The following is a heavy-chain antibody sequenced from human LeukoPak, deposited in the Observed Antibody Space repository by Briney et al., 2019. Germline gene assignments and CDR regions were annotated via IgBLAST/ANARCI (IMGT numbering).Heavy chain of an antibody. CDR3: AHRPGDGSLAFDS. CDR1: GFSLSTREVA. Sequence: SGPTLVNPTPTLTLTCTFSGFSLSTREVAVGWIRQPPGKALEWLALIYWDDDSRYTPSLKSRLTITKDTSKNQVVLTLTNVDPVDTATYYCAHRPGDGSLAFDSWGQGTLVTVSS. D-gene: IGHD7-27*01. CDR2: IYWDDDS. V-gene: IGHV2-5*02. J-gene: IGHJ4*02.